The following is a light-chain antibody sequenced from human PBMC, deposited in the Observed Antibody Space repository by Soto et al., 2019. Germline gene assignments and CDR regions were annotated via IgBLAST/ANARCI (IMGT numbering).Light chain of an antibody. CDR2: GAS. V-gene: IGKV3-15*01. Sequence: EIVMTQSPATLSVSPGERATLSCRASQSVSSNLAWYQQKHGQAPRLLIYGASTRATGIPARFSGSGSGTDFTLTISSLQSDDFALYYCQQYSNWPPWATFGQGTKLEIK. CDR3: QQYSNWPPWAT. CDR1: QSVSSN. J-gene: IGKJ2*01.